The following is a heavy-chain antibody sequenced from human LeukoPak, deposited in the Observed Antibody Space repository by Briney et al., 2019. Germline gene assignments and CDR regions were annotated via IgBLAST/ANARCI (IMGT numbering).Heavy chain of an antibody. CDR3: AGNLYSRYGDC. V-gene: IGHV3-74*01. Sequence: PGESLRLSCAASGFTFSDYWMHWVRQPPEKGLVCVSRINSNGSSTIYAVTGKGRFTISRDNAQNTLYLKMDSVRAEDTAVYYCAGNLYSRYGDCWGQGALVTVSS. CDR2: INSNGSST. D-gene: IGHD5-18*01. CDR1: GFTFSDYW. J-gene: IGHJ4*02.